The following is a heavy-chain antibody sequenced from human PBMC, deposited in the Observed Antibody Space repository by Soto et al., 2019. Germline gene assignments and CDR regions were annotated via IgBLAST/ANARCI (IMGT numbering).Heavy chain of an antibody. CDR2: ISSSSSYT. D-gene: IGHD6-6*01. J-gene: IGHJ6*02. CDR1: GFTFSDYY. V-gene: IGHV3-11*06. Sequence: GASLRLSCAASGFTFSDYYMSWIRQAPGKGLEWVPYISSSSSYTNYADSVKSRITINPDTSKNQFSLQLNSVTPEDTAVYYCARDAYSSSSFGYYYGMDVWGQGTTVTVSS. CDR3: ARDAYSSSSFGYYYGMDV.